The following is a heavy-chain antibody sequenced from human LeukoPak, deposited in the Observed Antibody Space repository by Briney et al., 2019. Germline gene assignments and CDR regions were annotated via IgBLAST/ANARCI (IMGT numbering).Heavy chain of an antibody. Sequence: PGGSLRLSCSASGFTFSSCAMHWVRQAPGKGLEYVSAISSNGGSTYYADSVKGRFTISRDNSKNTLYLQMSSLRAEDTAVYYCVKSADDSYGPTFDYWGQGTLVTVSS. CDR3: VKSADDSYGPTFDY. V-gene: IGHV3-64D*06. CDR2: ISSNGGST. D-gene: IGHD5-18*01. J-gene: IGHJ4*02. CDR1: GFTFSSCA.